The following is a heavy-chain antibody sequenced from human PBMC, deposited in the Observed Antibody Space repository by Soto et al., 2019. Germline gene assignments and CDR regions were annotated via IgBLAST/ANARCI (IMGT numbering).Heavy chain of an antibody. CDR1: GYTFTSYG. J-gene: IGHJ4*02. CDR3: ARDQVGATGDY. Sequence: ASVKVSCKASGYTFTSYGISWVRQAPGQGLEWMGWISAYNDNINYAQKLQGRVTMTTDTSTSTAYMELRSLRSDDTAVYFCARDQVGATGDYWGQGTRVTVSS. V-gene: IGHV1-18*01. D-gene: IGHD1-26*01. CDR2: ISAYNDNI.